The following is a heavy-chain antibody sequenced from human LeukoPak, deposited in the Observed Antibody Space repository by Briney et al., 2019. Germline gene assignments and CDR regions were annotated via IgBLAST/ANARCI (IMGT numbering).Heavy chain of an antibody. CDR3: ARRNSSSYYYYYYMDV. D-gene: IGHD1-14*01. V-gene: IGHV4-38-2*02. Sequence: SETLSLTCTVSGYSISSGYYWGWIRQPPGKGLEWIGSIYHSGSTYYNPSLKSRVTISVDTSKNQFSLKLSSVTAADTAVYYCARRNSSSYYYYYYMDVWGKGTTVTVSS. CDR2: IYHSGST. J-gene: IGHJ6*03. CDR1: GYSISSGYY.